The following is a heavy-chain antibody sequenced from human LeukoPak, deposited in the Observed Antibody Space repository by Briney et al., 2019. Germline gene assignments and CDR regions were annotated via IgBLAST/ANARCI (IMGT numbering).Heavy chain of an antibody. J-gene: IGHJ4*02. V-gene: IGHV5-51*01. D-gene: IGHD5-12*01. CDR1: GYTFTSYW. CDR2: IFPGDSNT. CDR3: ARYSGYDPASDY. Sequence: GESLKISCKGSGYTFTSYWIAWVRQMPGKGLEWMGIIFPGDSNTRYSPSFQGQVTLSADKSISTAYLQWSSLKTSDTAMYYCARYSGYDPASDYWGQGTLVTVSS.